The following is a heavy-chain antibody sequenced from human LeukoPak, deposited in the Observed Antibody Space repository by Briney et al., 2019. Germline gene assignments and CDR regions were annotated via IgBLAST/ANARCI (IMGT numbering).Heavy chain of an antibody. J-gene: IGHJ4*02. D-gene: IGHD3-22*01. CDR3: ARVWEYYYDSTGYLDY. CDR2: ISSSSSTI. V-gene: IGHV3-48*01. Sequence: GGSLRLSCAASGFTFSSYSMNWVRQAPGKGLEWVSYISSSSSTIYYADSAKGRFTISRDNAKNSLYLQMNSLRAEDTAVYYCARVWEYYYDSTGYLDYWGQGTLVTVSS. CDR1: GFTFSSYS.